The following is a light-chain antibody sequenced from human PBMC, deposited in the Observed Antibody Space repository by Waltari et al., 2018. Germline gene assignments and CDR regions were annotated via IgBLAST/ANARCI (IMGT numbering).Light chain of an antibody. CDR3: QQSHSFPFT. CDR2: TAS. Sequence: DIQMTQSPSSLSASVGDGVTITCQTSQSISNYLNWYQQKPGKAPNLLIYTASTLQSGVPSRFSGSGSWTDFTLTINNLQPEDVATYYCQQSHSFPFTFGQGTRVEI. CDR1: QSISNY. J-gene: IGKJ5*01. V-gene: IGKV1-39*01.